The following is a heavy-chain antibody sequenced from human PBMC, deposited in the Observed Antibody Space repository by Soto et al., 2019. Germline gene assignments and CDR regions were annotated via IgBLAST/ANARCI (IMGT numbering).Heavy chain of an antibody. D-gene: IGHD5-12*01. CDR3: ATGILATPEGNAFDI. Sequence: GASVKFSCKASGYTLSNYAMHWVRQAPGQRLEWMGWINAGNGDIKYSQKFQGRVSITKDTSTDTAYMELSSLRSEDTAVYYCATGILATPEGNAFDIWGQGTMVTVSS. V-gene: IGHV1-3*01. J-gene: IGHJ3*02. CDR2: INAGNGDI. CDR1: GYTLSNYA.